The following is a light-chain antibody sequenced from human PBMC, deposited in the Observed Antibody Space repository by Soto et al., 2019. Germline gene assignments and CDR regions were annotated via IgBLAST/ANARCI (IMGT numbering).Light chain of an antibody. J-gene: IGKJ1*01. V-gene: IGKV3-20*01. CDR1: QSVNNNY. CDR3: QHYNSYSEA. CDR2: DTF. Sequence: EIVLMQSPGTLSLSPGEGATLSCRASQSVNNNYLAWYQQKPGQAPTVLIFDTFRRATGVPDRFSGSGSGTDFTLTISRLEPEDFATYYCQHYNSYSEAFGQGTKVELK.